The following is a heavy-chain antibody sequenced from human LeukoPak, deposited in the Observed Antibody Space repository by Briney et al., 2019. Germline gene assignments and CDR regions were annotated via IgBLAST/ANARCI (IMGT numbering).Heavy chain of an antibody. D-gene: IGHD3-10*01. CDR2: IYYSGST. V-gene: IGHV4-31*03. Sequence: SETLSLTCTVSGGSINSGGYYWNWIRQHPGKGLEWIGYIYYSGSTYYNPSLKSRVTISVDTSKNQFSLNLSSVTAADTAVYYCASGSISHPPSFDYWGQGTLVTVSS. CDR1: GGSINSGGYY. CDR3: ASGSISHPPSFDY. J-gene: IGHJ4*02.